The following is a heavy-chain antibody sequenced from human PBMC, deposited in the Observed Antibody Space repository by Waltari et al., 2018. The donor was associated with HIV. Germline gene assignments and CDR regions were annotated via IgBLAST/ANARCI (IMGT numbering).Heavy chain of an antibody. D-gene: IGHD3-9*01. V-gene: IGHV1-69*01. CDR1: GGTFNNYA. J-gene: IGHJ4*02. CDR2: IIPSFNTR. CDR3: ARGVYYDILTGPIMGYFDY. Sequence: QVQLVQSGAEVKKPGSSVKVSCKASGGTFNNYAFIWVRQAPGQGIEWMGGIIPSFNTRNYAQKFQGRVTITADESTSTAYMELSSLRSEDTAVYYCARGVYYDILTGPIMGYFDYWGQGTLVTVSS.